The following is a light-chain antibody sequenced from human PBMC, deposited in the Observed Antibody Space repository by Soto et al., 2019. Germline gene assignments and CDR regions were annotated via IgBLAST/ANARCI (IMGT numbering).Light chain of an antibody. V-gene: IGLV1-51*01. CDR2: DNN. CDR3: ATWDGSLPGEV. J-gene: IGLJ2*01. CDR1: SSDIGDYDY. Sequence: QSALTQPASVSGSPGQSITISCSGSSSDIGDYDYVSWYQQLPGTAPKLLIYDNNKRPSGIPDRFSGSKSGTSGTLDITGLQTGDEADYYCATWDGSLPGEVFGGGTKLTVL.